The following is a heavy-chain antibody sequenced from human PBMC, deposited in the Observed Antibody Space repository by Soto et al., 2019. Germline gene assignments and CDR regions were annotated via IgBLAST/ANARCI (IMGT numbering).Heavy chain of an antibody. J-gene: IGHJ6*02. CDR2: IYPADSDT. Sequence: PGESLKISCEASGYSFNNYWIAWVRQMPGKGLEWMGMIYPADSDTRYSPSFQGQVTISVDTYINTAYLQWSSLKASDTAMHYCARQFHDHTGGGIYYYGLDVWGLGTTVTVSS. V-gene: IGHV5-51*01. D-gene: IGHD2-8*02. CDR1: GYSFNNYW. CDR3: ARQFHDHTGGGIYYYGLDV.